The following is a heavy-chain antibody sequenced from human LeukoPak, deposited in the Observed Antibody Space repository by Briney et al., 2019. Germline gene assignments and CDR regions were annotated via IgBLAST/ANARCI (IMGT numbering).Heavy chain of an antibody. V-gene: IGHV3-53*01. D-gene: IGHD1-14*01. J-gene: IGHJ4*02. CDR1: RCTVITND. CDR2: LYSDGNT. CDR3: ARGVEPLAANTLAY. Sequence: GGSLRLSCAASRCTVITNDMTWVRQAPGKGLEWVSVLYSDGNTKYADSVQGRFTISRDNSKNTLYLEMNSLSPDDTAVYYCARGVEPLAANTLAYWGQGTLVTVSS.